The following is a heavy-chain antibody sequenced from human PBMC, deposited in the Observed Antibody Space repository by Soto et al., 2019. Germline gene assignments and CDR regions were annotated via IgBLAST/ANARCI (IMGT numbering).Heavy chain of an antibody. V-gene: IGHV3-48*02. D-gene: IGHD3-16*01. CDR1: GFTLSNYA. CDR3: ARIKLVEFFFINVDVYDMDV. J-gene: IGHJ6*02. Sequence: EVHLMESGGGLVQPGGSLRLSCAASGFTLSNYAVNWVRQAPGKGLEWVSYISSDSRYIYYGDSVKGRFTISRDNARNSVYLQMNSLRDEDTAVYYCARIKLVEFFFINVDVYDMDVWGQGTPVTVSS. CDR2: ISSDSRYI.